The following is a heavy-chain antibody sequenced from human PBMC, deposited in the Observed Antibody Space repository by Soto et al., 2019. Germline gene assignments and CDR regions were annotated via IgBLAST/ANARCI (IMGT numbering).Heavy chain of an antibody. V-gene: IGHV3-30-3*01. D-gene: IGHD2-2*01. J-gene: IGHJ6*01. CDR1: GFTISNYG. CDR2: ISYDGTIT. Sequence: QVQLVESGGGVVQPGRSLRLSCAASGFTISNYGMHWVRQAPGKGLEWVAVISYDGTITYYADSVKGRFTISRDNSKNTLYLQMNSLRTEDTAVYYCATTIVVPCSSSICFSGIFDGMDVW. CDR3: ATTIVVPCSSSICFSGIFDGMDV.